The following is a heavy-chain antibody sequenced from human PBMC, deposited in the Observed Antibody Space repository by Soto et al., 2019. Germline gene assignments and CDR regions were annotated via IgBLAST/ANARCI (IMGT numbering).Heavy chain of an antibody. CDR1: GGSISSGGYS. CDR2: IYHSGST. J-gene: IGHJ4*02. Sequence: PSETLSLTCAVSGGSISSGGYSWSWIRQPPGKGLEWIGYIYHSGSTYYNPSLKSRVTISVDRSKNQFSLKLSSVTAADTAVYYCASQKLDVPAFFDYWGQGILVTVSS. CDR3: ASQKLDVPAFFDY. V-gene: IGHV4-30-2*01.